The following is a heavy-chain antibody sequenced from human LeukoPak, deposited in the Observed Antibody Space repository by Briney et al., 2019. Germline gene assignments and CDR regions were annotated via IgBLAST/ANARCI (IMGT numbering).Heavy chain of an antibody. Sequence: GGSLRLSCAASGFTFTAYGMQWVRQAPGKGLEWVAVISYHGIDKYYADSVKGRFTISRDNSKNALYLQMNSLRPEDTAVYYCARAGEDVVLGPAPVGGSPYNWFDPWGQGTLVTVSS. V-gene: IGHV3-30*19. D-gene: IGHD2-2*01. CDR2: ISYHGIDK. J-gene: IGHJ5*02. CDR1: GFTFTAYG. CDR3: ARAGEDVVLGPAPVGGSPYNWFDP.